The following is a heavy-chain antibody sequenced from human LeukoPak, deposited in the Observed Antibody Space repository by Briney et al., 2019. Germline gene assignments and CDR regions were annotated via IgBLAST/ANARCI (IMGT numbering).Heavy chain of an antibody. Sequence: GGSLRLSCAASGFTFSRYAMHWVRQAPGKGLEWVAVISYDGSNEYYAESVKGRFTISRDSSENTLYLEMNSLRAEDTAVYYCARNYYDSSGYYYHDYWGQGTLVTVSS. CDR2: ISYDGSNE. CDR1: GFTFSRYA. D-gene: IGHD3-22*01. V-gene: IGHV3-30-3*01. CDR3: ARNYYDSSGYYYHDY. J-gene: IGHJ4*02.